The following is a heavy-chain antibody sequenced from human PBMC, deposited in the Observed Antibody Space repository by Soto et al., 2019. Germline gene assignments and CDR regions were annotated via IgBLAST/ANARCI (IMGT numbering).Heavy chain of an antibody. CDR3: APLGGASSAAY. Sequence: PGGSLRLSCAASGFTFSSYAMSWVRQAPGKGLEWVSTIRGSDGTTYYADSVKGRFTISRDNSKDTLSLQMSSLRAEDTAVYYCAPLGGASSAAYWGQGTQVTVSS. J-gene: IGHJ4*02. CDR2: IRGSDGTT. D-gene: IGHD3-16*01. CDR1: GFTFSSYA. V-gene: IGHV3-23*01.